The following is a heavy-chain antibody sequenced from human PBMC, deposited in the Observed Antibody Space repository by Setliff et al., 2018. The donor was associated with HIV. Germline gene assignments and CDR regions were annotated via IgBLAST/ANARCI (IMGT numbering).Heavy chain of an antibody. D-gene: IGHD5-18*01. V-gene: IGHV3-7*01. Sequence: PGGSLRLSCAASGFSFSSYWMSWVRQAPGKGLEWVANIKQDGSEKYYVDSVRGRFTISRDNAKKTLYLQMNSLRGEDTAPYYCARGYSYGYRIDYWGQGSLVTVSS. J-gene: IGHJ4*02. CDR1: GFSFSSYW. CDR2: IKQDGSEK. CDR3: ARGYSYGYRIDY.